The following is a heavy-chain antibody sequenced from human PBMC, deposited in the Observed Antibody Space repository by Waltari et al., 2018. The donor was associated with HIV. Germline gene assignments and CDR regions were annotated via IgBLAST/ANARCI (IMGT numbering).Heavy chain of an antibody. J-gene: IGHJ6*02. D-gene: IGHD6-6*01. V-gene: IGHV3-66*01. Sequence: EVQLVESGGGLVQPGGSLRLSCAASGFTVSSNYMIWVRQAPGKGLEWVSVIYSGGSTDYADSVKGRFSISRDKSKNTLYLQMNSLRAEDTAVYYCAREATYSSSSFGYFYAMDVWGQGTTVTVSS. CDR2: IYSGGST. CDR3: AREATYSSSSFGYFYAMDV. CDR1: GFTVSSNY.